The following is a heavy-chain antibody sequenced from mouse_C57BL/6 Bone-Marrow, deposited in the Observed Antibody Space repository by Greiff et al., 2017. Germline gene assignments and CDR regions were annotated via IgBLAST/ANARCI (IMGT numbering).Heavy chain of an antibody. Sequence: LVESGAELAKPGASVKLSCKASGYTFTSYWMHWVQQRPGQGLEWIGYINPSSGYTKYNQKFKDKATLTADKSSSTAYMLLSSLTYEDSAVYYCARWDDGYYGGYWYFDVWGTGTTVTVSS. V-gene: IGHV1-7*01. D-gene: IGHD2-3*01. CDR2: INPSSGYT. CDR3: ARWDDGYYGGYWYFDV. CDR1: GYTFTSYW. J-gene: IGHJ1*03.